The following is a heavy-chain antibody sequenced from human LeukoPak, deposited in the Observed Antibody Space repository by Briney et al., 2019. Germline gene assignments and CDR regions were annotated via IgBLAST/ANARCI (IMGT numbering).Heavy chain of an antibody. J-gene: IGHJ5*01. Sequence: GGSLRLSCAASGFTFTTYWMSWVRQTPEKGLEWVANIKEDGSRDYYVDSVKGRFTISRDNAKNLLYLQMKSLRAEDTAIYYCARDGGGYDSWGREPWSPSPQ. D-gene: IGHD5-24*01. CDR2: IKEDGSRD. V-gene: IGHV3-7*03. CDR1: GFTFTTYW. CDR3: ARDGGGYDS.